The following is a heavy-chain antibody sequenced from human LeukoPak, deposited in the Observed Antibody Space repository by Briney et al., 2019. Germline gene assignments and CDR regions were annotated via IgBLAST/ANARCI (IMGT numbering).Heavy chain of an antibody. CDR1: GYTFISYD. J-gene: IGHJ4*02. CDR2: MNPNSGIT. Sequence: ASVKVSRKASGYTFISYDINWVRQAPGQGLEWMGWMNPNSGITVYAQKFQGRVSMTRNTSISTAYMELSSLKSEDTAVYYCARGLYYYDSNGRTPYDYWGQGTLVTVSS. V-gene: IGHV1-8*01. CDR3: ARGLYYYDSNGRTPYDY. D-gene: IGHD3-22*01.